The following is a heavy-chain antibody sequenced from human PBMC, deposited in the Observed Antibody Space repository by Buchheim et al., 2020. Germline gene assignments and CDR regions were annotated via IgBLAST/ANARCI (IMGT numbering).Heavy chain of an antibody. CDR2: ILYSGST. CDR3: ARGVSATQFTPFDY. V-gene: IGHV4-31*03. CDR1: GGSISSGFYY. D-gene: IGHD4-11*01. Sequence: QVQLQESVPGLVKPSQTLSLTCTVSGGSISSGFYYWSWIRQHPEKGLEWIGYILYSGSTYYNPSLKSRFTISVDTSKTQFSLKLNSVTAADTAVYYCARGVSATQFTPFDYWGQGTL. J-gene: IGHJ4*02.